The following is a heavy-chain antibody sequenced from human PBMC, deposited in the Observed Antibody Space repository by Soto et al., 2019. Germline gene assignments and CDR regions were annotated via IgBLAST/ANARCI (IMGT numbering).Heavy chain of an antibody. CDR3: ARGEGVYAVTPKNGMDV. V-gene: IGHV1-69*01. D-gene: IGHD4-17*01. J-gene: IGHJ6*02. CDR1: GGTFSSYA. Sequence: QVQLVQSGAEVKKPGSSVKVSCKASGGTFSSYAISWVRQAPEQGLEWMGGIIPIFGKANYAQKFQGRVTITADESTSTAYKERSSLRSEDTAVYYCARGEGVYAVTPKNGMDVWGQGTTVTVSS. CDR2: IIPIFGKA.